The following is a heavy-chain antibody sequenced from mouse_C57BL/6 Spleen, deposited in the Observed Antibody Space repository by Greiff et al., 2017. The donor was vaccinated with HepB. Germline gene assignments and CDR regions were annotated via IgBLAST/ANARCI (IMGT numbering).Heavy chain of an antibody. V-gene: IGHV5-6*02. CDR3: ARQEYSKGAMDY. J-gene: IGHJ4*01. CDR1: GFTFSSYG. D-gene: IGHD2-5*01. CDR2: ISSGGSYT. Sequence: DVKLVESGGDLVKPGGSLKLSCAASGFTFSSYGMSWVRQTPDKRLEWVATISSGGSYTYYPDSVKGRFTISRDNAKNTLYLQMSSLKSEDTAMYYCARQEYSKGAMDYWGQGTSVTVSS.